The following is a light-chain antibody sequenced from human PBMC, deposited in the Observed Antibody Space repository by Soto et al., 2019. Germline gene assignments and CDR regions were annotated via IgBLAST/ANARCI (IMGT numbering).Light chain of an antibody. CDR2: TNN. CDR1: NSNIGTNT. V-gene: IGLV1-44*01. J-gene: IGLJ1*01. Sequence: QSVLTQPPSASATPGQRVTIACSGSNSNIGTNTVNWYQQLPGTAPRLLIYTNNQRPSGVPQRFSGSKIGTSASLAIGGLQSEDGADYYCAAWDDSLGAYVFGTGTKVTVL. CDR3: AAWDDSLGAYV.